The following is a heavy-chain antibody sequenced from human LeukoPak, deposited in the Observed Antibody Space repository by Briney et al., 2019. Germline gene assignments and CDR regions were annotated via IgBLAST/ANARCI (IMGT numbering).Heavy chain of an antibody. CDR2: IIPIFGTA. J-gene: IGHJ6*03. CDR1: GGTFSSYA. D-gene: IGHD5-18*01. Sequence: SVKVSCKASGGTFSSYAISWVRQAPGQGLEWMGGIIPIFGTANYAQKFQGRVTITTDESTSTAYMELSRLRSDDTAVYYCARDPYCEFSYINGQEAYYYYYYMDVWGKGTTVTVSS. V-gene: IGHV1-69*05. CDR3: ARDPYCEFSYINGQEAYYYYYYMDV.